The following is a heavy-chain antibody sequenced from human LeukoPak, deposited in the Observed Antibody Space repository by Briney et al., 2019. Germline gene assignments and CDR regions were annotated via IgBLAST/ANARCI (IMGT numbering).Heavy chain of an antibody. CDR1: GFTFSSYG. CDR3: APRESPDY. CDR2: ISYDGSNK. V-gene: IGHV3-33*05. J-gene: IGHJ4*02. D-gene: IGHD3-10*01. Sequence: PGGSLRLSCAASGFTFSSYGMHWVRQAPGKGLEWVALISYDGSNKYYADSVKGRFTIYRDNSKNTLYLQMNSLRAEDTAVYYCAPRESPDYWGQGTLVTVSS.